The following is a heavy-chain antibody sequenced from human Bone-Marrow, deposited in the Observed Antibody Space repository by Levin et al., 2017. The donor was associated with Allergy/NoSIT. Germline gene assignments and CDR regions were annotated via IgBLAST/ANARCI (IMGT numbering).Heavy chain of an antibody. V-gene: IGHV1-69*10. CDR1: GDTFMDYV. Sequence: PVASVKVSCKASGDTFMDYVTSWARQAPGQGFEWMGGIIPILGPANYAQKFQGRVAISADKSTNTVYMELNSLTSDDTAVYYCSRDQLGGGPAELAIRGLMSWGQGTLVTVSS. CDR2: IIPILGPA. D-gene: IGHD1-1*01. J-gene: IGHJ5*02. CDR3: SRDQLGGGPAELAIRGLMS.